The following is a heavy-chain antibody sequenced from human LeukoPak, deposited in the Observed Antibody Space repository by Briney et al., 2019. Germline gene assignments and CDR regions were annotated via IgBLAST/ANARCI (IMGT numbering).Heavy chain of an antibody. CDR3: ARDDYDSWDYYYYGMDV. CDR1: GFTFSSYS. Sequence: GGSLRLSCAASGFTFSSYSMNWLRQAPGKGLEWVSSISSSSSYIYYADSVKGRFTISRDNAKNALYLQMNSLRAEDTAVYYCARDDYDSWDYYYYGMDVWGQGTTVTVSS. V-gene: IGHV3-21*01. CDR2: ISSSSSYI. J-gene: IGHJ6*02. D-gene: IGHD3-3*01.